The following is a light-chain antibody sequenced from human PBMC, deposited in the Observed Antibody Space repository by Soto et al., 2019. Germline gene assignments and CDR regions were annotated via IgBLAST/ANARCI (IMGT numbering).Light chain of an antibody. CDR3: QQSYSNVALT. CDR1: QSISSY. Sequence: DIQMTQSPSSMSASVGDRVTITCRASQSISSYLNWYQQKPGKAPKVLIYAASTLQSGVPSRFSGSGSGTDFTLTISNLQPEDFATYYCQQSYSNVALTFGGGTKVDIK. CDR2: AAS. J-gene: IGKJ4*01. V-gene: IGKV1-39*01.